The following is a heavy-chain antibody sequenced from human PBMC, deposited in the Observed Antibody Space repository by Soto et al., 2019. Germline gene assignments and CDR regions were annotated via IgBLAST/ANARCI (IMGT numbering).Heavy chain of an antibody. CDR1: GGTFSSYA. J-gene: IGHJ6*02. CDR2: IIPISGTA. Sequence: SVKVSCKASGGTFSSYAISWVRQAPGQGLEWMGGIIPISGTANYAQKFQGRVTITADESTSTVSMELSSLRSEDTAVYFCARSQGSSTSLEIYYYYYYGMDVWGQGTTVTVSS. V-gene: IGHV1-69*13. D-gene: IGHD2-2*01. CDR3: ARSQGSSTSLEIYYYYYYGMDV.